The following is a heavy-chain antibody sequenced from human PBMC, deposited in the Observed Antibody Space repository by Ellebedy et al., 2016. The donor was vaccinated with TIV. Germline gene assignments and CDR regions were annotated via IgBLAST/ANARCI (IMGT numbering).Heavy chain of an antibody. CDR1: GFTFSSYA. J-gene: IGHJ4*02. D-gene: IGHD6-6*01. V-gene: IGHV3-7*04. Sequence: GESLKISXAASGFTFSSYAMSWVRQAPGKGLEWVANIKQDGSEKFYVDSVKGRFTISRDNAKNSLYLQMNSLRVDDTAVYYCVRAIGSSSSYWGQGTLVTVSS. CDR2: IKQDGSEK. CDR3: VRAIGSSSSY.